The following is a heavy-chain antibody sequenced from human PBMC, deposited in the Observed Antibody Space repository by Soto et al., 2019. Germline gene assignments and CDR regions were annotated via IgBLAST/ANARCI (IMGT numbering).Heavy chain of an antibody. V-gene: IGHV1-69*13. J-gene: IGHJ5*02. CDR3: ARVVRFLEWASGFDP. CDR1: GGTFSSYA. D-gene: IGHD3-3*01. CDR2: IIPIFGTA. Sequence: SVKVSCKASGGTFSSYAIGWVRQAPGQGLEWMGGIIPIFGTANYAQKFQGRVTITADESTSTAYMELSSLRSEDTAVYFCARVVRFLEWASGFDPWGQGTLVTVSS.